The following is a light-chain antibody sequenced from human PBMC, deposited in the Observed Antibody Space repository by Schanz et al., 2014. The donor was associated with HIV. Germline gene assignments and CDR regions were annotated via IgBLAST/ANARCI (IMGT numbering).Light chain of an antibody. J-gene: IGKJ3*01. CDR2: NAS. V-gene: IGKV3-20*01. CDR1: QSVSNS. Sequence: EIVLTQSPATLYVSPGERATLSCRASQSVSNSLAWYQQKPGQAPRLLIYNASNRATGIPARFSGSGSGADFTRTISGLEPEDFAVYYCHHYGGSFGPGTTVDYK. CDR3: HHYGGS.